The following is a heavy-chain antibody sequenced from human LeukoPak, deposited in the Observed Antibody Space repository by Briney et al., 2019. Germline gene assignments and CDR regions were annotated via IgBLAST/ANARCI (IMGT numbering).Heavy chain of an antibody. CDR3: ARMVLRYFDLLLGRVYFDY. D-gene: IGHD3-9*01. J-gene: IGHJ4*02. Sequence: SETLSLTCAVYGGSFSGYYWSWARQPPGKGLEWIGEINHSGSTNYNPSLKSGVTISVDTCKKQCSLRLRAVTAADTAVYYCARMVLRYFDLLLGRVYFDYWGQGTLVTVSS. CDR2: INHSGST. V-gene: IGHV4-34*01. CDR1: GGSFSGYY.